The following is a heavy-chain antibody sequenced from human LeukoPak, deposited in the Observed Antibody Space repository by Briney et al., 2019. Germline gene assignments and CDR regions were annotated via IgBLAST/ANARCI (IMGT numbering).Heavy chain of an antibody. J-gene: IGHJ4*02. CDR3: ARATLDN. CDR1: GFNVSNSY. V-gene: IGHV3-53*01. Sequence: PGGSLRPSCAASGFNVSNSYISWVRQAPGKGLEWVSVIYSGGSTKYADSVKARFTISRDNSKNTVYLQMNSLRADDTAVYYCARATLDNWGQGTLVTVSS. CDR2: IYSGGST.